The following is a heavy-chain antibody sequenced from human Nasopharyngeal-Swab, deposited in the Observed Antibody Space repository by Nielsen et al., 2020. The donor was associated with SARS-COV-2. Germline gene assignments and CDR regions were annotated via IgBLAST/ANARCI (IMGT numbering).Heavy chain of an antibody. CDR3: ARDPLYYDILTGYYSRYYFDY. D-gene: IGHD3-9*01. CDR1: GFTFSSYW. CDR2: INSDGSST. V-gene: IGHV3-74*01. J-gene: IGHJ4*02. Sequence: ESLKISCAASGFTFSSYWMHWVREAPGKGLVWVSRINSDGSSTSHADSVKGRFTISRDNAKNTLYLQMNSLRAEDTAVYYCARDPLYYDILTGYYSRYYFDYWGQGTLVTVSS.